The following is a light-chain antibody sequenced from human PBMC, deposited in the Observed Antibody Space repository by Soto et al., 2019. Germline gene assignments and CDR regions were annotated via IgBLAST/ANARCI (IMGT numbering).Light chain of an antibody. CDR1: SSNIGAGYD. CDR3: QSNDSSLSGYV. CDR2: GNN. J-gene: IGLJ1*01. V-gene: IGLV1-40*01. Sequence: QSALTQPPSVSGAPGQRVTISCSGSSSNIGAGYDVHWYQQLPGTAPKLLIYGNNNRPSGVPDRFSGSKSGTSASLAITGLQAEDEADYYCQSNDSSLSGYVFGTGTKVTVL.